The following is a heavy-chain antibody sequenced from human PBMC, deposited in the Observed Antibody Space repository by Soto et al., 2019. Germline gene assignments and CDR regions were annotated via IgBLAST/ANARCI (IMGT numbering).Heavy chain of an antibody. D-gene: IGHD3-10*01. Sequence: QVQLVESGGGVVQPGRSLRLSCAASGFTFSDYGMHWVRQAPGKGLEWVAVMSYDGSDEYYADSVKGRFAISRDNSKNTLYLPMSSLRPEETAIYACAKGGIWFGELGDYWGKGALVTVSS. V-gene: IGHV3-30*18. CDR2: MSYDGSDE. CDR1: GFTFSDYG. J-gene: IGHJ4*02. CDR3: AKGGIWFGELGDY.